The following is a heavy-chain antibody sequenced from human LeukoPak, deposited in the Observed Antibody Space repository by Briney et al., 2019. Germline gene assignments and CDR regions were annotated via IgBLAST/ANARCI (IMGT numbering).Heavy chain of an antibody. CDR1: GVSISSYY. J-gene: IGHJ4*02. V-gene: IGHV4-59*01. CDR3: ASTRSGWSTTLFDY. D-gene: IGHD6-19*01. Sequence: SETLSLTCTVSGVSISSYYWSWLRQPPGKGLEWLGYIYYSGSTNYNPSLKSRVTISVDTSKNQFSLKLSSVTAADTAVYYCASTRSGWSTTLFDYWGQGTLVTVSS. CDR2: IYYSGST.